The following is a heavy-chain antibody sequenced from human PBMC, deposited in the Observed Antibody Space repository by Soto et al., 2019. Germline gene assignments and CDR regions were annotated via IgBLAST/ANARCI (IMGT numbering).Heavy chain of an antibody. CDR3: ARGAGYDPFDY. CDR2: ISRLDNP. Sequence: TLSLTCTVSGGSLRYGGFSWGWIRQSPGKGLEWIGYISRLDNPYFHPSFKSRVTMSIDRSRNQFYLNLSSMTAADRAVYYCARGAGYDPFDYWGQGVLVTVSS. D-gene: IGHD5-12*01. CDR1: GGSLRYGGFS. V-gene: IGHV4-30-2*06. J-gene: IGHJ4*02.